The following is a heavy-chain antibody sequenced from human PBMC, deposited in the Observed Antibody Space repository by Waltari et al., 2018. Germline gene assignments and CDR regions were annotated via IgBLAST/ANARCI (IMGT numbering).Heavy chain of an antibody. Sequence: QVQLQESGPGLVKPSGTLSLTCAVSGGSISSSNWWRLLRQPPGTGREWIGEIYHSGSTNYNPSLKSRVTISVDKSKNQFSLKLSSVTAADTAVYYCARGLVTWQQLASWGQGTLVTVSS. J-gene: IGHJ4*02. CDR1: GGSISSSNW. CDR3: ARGLVTWQQLAS. V-gene: IGHV4-4*02. D-gene: IGHD6-13*01. CDR2: IYHSGST.